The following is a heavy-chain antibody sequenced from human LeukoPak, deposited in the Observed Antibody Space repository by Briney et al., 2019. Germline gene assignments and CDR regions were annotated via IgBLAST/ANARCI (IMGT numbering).Heavy chain of an antibody. J-gene: IGHJ6*02. V-gene: IGHV1-18*01. Sequence: ASVKVSYKASGYTFTSYVINWVRQAPGQGLEWMGWISGYSGNTNYAQKLQGRVTMTTDTSTSTAYMELRSLRSDDTAVYYCAREPKNYYDSSEYVLDVWGQGTTVTVSS. CDR2: ISGYSGNT. CDR3: AREPKNYYDSSEYVLDV. D-gene: IGHD3-22*01. CDR1: GYTFTSYV.